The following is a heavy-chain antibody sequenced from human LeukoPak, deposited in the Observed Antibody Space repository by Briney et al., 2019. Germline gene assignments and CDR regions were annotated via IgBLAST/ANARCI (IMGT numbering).Heavy chain of an antibody. CDR2: IYPGDSET. CDR1: GYSFINYW. V-gene: IGHV5-51*01. CDR3: ARHWGHYGDYGGFDS. J-gene: IGHJ4*02. D-gene: IGHD4-17*01. Sequence: GGSLRLSCKSSGYSFINYWVGWVRQMPGKGLEWMGIIYPGDSETRYSPSFQGQVTISVDKSISTAYLQWSSLKASDTAMHYCARHWGHYGDYGGFDSWGQGTLVTVSS.